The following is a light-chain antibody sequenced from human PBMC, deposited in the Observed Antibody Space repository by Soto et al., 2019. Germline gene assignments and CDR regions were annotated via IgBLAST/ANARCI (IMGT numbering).Light chain of an antibody. V-gene: IGKV3D-20*01. Sequence: IVLTQSRATLPFSPGERATLSCSASQSISSHYPDFYRRKPGQAPRLRIHDAYSKATGTPDRCSGRESGTDFTLTTSKLEAEEFAVYNCQYYGSSHSNTFGKRTRLKIK. CDR1: QSISSHY. J-gene: IGKJ5*01. CDR3: QYYGSSHSNT. CDR2: DAY.